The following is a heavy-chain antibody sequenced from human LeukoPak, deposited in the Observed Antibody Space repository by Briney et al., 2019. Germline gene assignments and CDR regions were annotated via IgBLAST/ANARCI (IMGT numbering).Heavy chain of an antibody. D-gene: IGHD4-17*01. Sequence: SETLSLTCTVSGYSISSGYYWGWIRQPPGKGLEWLGSIYHSGSTYYNPSLKSRVTISVDTSKNQFSLKLSSVTAADTAVYYCARDVDYGDFYFDYWGQGTLVTVSS. CDR1: GYSISSGYY. J-gene: IGHJ4*02. CDR2: IYHSGST. V-gene: IGHV4-38-2*02. CDR3: ARDVDYGDFYFDY.